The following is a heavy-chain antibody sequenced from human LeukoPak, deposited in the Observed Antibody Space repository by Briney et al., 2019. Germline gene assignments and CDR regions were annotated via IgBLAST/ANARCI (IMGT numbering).Heavy chain of an antibody. CDR2: IKQDGSEE. D-gene: IGHD3-3*01. CDR3: ARDAYYDFWSGYPRYFDY. Sequence: GGSLRLSCAVSGVNFSSYWMSWVRQAPGKGLEWVANIKQDGSEEYYVDSVKGRFTFSTDNAKNSLYLQMNSLRAEDTAVYYCARDAYYDFWSGYPRYFDYWGQGTLVTVSS. V-gene: IGHV3-7*01. CDR1: GVNFSSYW. J-gene: IGHJ4*02.